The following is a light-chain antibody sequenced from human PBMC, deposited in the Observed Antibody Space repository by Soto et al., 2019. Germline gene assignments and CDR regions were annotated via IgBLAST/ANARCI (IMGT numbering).Light chain of an antibody. Sequence: QSVLTQPPSVSGAPGQRVTISCTGSSSNIGAGYDVHWYQQLPGTAAKLLISGNSNRPSGVPDRFSGSKSGTSASLAITGLQAEDEADYYCQSYDSSLRGLVFGTGTKVTVL. V-gene: IGLV1-40*01. CDR3: QSYDSSLRGLV. CDR1: SSNIGAGYD. CDR2: GNS. J-gene: IGLJ1*01.